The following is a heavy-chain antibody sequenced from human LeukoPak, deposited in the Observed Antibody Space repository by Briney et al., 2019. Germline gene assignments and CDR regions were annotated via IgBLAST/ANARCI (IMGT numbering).Heavy chain of an antibody. Sequence: PGGSLRLSCAASGFTFSSFGMHWVRQAPGKGLEGVAVISYDGSNKYYADSVKGRFTISRDNSKNTLYLQMNSLRAEDTAVYYCAKGIVVPAAIGPFYGMDVWGQGTTVTVSS. CDR1: GFTFSSFG. D-gene: IGHD2-2*02. CDR2: ISYDGSNK. V-gene: IGHV3-30*18. J-gene: IGHJ6*02. CDR3: AKGIVVPAAIGPFYGMDV.